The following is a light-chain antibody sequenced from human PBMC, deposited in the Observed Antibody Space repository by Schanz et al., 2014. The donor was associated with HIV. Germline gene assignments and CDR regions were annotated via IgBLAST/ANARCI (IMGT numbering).Light chain of an antibody. V-gene: IGKV3-20*01. CDR3: QQYGSSRWT. J-gene: IGKJ1*01. Sequence: EVVMTQSPGTLSVSPGERATLSCRASYSLTTYLAWYQVKPGQAPRLLIYGASSRATGVPNRFSGSGSGTDFTLTISRLEPEDFAVYYCQQYGSSRWTFGQGTKVVIK. CDR1: YSLTTY. CDR2: GAS.